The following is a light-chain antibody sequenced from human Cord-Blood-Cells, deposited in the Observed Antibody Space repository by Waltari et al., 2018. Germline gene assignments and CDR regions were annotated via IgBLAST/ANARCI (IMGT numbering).Light chain of an antibody. J-gene: IGKJ3*01. Sequence: DIQMTQSPSSLTASVGDRVTLTCRAGQGISNYLAWYLQKPGNAPKPLISASSTLQPGVPSRFSGSGSGTDFPLTINSLQPEDVSTYYGQKYNSAPFTFGPGTKVDIK. V-gene: IGKV1-27*01. CDR1: QGISNY. CDR2: ASS. CDR3: QKYNSAPFT.